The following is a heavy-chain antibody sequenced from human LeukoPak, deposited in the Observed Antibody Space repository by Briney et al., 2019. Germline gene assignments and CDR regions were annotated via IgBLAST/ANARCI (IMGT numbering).Heavy chain of an antibody. V-gene: IGHV4-34*01. CDR1: GGSFSGYY. Sequence: PSETLSLTCAVYGGSFSGYYWSWIRQPPGKGLEWIGEINHSGSTNYNPSLKSRVTISVDTSENQFSLKLSSVTAADTAVYYCARKGWLHPPSYWGQGTLVTVSS. CDR2: INHSGST. J-gene: IGHJ4*02. CDR3: ARKGWLHPPSY. D-gene: IGHD5-24*01.